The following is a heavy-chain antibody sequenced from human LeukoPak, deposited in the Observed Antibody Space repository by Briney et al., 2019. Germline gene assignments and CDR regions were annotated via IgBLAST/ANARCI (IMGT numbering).Heavy chain of an antibody. Sequence: ASVNVSCTASGYTYDGYYIHWVRRAPGQGLEWLGWINPDKGATKTAQKFRDRVIMTTDKSPATAYMEVTNLTSDDTAVYTRSSWDCSSGSCYTNTNFDHCGQGCLVTVSS. J-gene: IGHJ4*02. CDR1: GYTYDGYY. V-gene: IGHV1-2*02. CDR2: INPDKGAT. D-gene: IGHD2-15*01. CDR3: SSWDCSSGSCYTNTNFDH.